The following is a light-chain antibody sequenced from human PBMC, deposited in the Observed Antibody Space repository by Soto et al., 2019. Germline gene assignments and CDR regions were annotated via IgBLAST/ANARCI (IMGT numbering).Light chain of an antibody. CDR1: QTISSW. V-gene: IGKV1-5*01. Sequence: DIQMTQSPSTLSASVGDRVTITCRASQTISSWLAWYQQQPGKAPKLLIYDASSLGSGVPSRFSGSGSGTEFTLTISRLQPDDFATYYCQQYNSYPWTFGQGTKVEIK. CDR3: QQYNSYPWT. CDR2: DAS. J-gene: IGKJ1*01.